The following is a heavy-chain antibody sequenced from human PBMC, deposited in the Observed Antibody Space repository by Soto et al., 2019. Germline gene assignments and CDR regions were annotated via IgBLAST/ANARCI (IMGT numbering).Heavy chain of an antibody. CDR2: ISAYNGNT. V-gene: IGHV1-18*04. CDR1: GYTFTSYG. CDR3: ARLVATGPIDY. J-gene: IGHJ4*02. Sequence: ASVKVSCKASGYTFTSYGISWVRQAPGQGLEWMGWISAYNGNTNYAQKLQGRVTMTRDTSISTAYTELSRLRSDDTAVYYCARLVATGPIDYWGQGTLVTVSS. D-gene: IGHD5-12*01.